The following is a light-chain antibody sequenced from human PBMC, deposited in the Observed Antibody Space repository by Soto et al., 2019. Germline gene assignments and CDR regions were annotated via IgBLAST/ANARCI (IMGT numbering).Light chain of an antibody. CDR3: AAWDDSLAVV. V-gene: IGLV1-44*01. CDR1: SSNIGSNT. Sequence: QSVLTKPPSASETPGQRVTISCSGTSSNIGSNTVNWYQPPPGTAPKLLIYSDNQRPSGVPERFSGSKSGTSASLAISGLQSEDEADSYCAAWDDSLAVVFGGGTKLTVL. CDR2: SDN. J-gene: IGLJ2*01.